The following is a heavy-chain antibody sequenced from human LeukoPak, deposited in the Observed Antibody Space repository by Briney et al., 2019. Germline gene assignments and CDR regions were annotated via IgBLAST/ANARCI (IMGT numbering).Heavy chain of an antibody. CDR1: GYTFTGYY. CDR3: ARGKTMVYCGGDCYRFDN. CDR2: INPNSGGT. D-gene: IGHD2-21*02. V-gene: IGHV1-2*02. J-gene: IGHJ4*02. Sequence: ASVKVSCKASGYTFTGYYMHWVRQAPGQGLEWVGWINPNSGGTNYAQKFQGRVTMARDTSISTAYMELSRLLSGDTAVYYCARGKTMVYCGGDCYRFDNWGQGTLVTVSS.